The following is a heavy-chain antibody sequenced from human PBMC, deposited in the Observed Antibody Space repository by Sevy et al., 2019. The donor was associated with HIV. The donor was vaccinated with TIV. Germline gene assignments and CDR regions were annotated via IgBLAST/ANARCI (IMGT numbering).Heavy chain of an antibody. CDR3: ARGQITCARPGYFDS. CDR1: GFTFSNYW. CDR2: IKQIGSEK. D-gene: IGHD2-2*02. J-gene: IGHJ4*02. V-gene: IGHV3-7*01. Sequence: GGSLRLSCAASGFTFSNYWMSWVRQAPGKGLECVANIKQIGSEKYYVDSVKGRFIVSRDNAKNSLYLQMNSLRAEDSAVYYCARGQITCARPGYFDSWGQGTLVTVSS.